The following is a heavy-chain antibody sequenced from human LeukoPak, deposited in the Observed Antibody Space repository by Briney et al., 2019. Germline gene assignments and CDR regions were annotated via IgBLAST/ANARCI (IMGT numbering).Heavy chain of an antibody. D-gene: IGHD2-15*01. CDR1: AYTFTSYD. Sequence: GASVKVSCKASAYTFTSYDINWVRQATGQGLEWMGWMNPNSGNTGYAQKFQGRVTMTRNTSISTAYMELSSLRSEDTAVYYCARGPPGYCSGGSCYSGEGGFDYWGQGTLVTVSS. V-gene: IGHV1-8*01. J-gene: IGHJ4*02. CDR3: ARGPPGYCSGGSCYSGEGGFDY. CDR2: MNPNSGNT.